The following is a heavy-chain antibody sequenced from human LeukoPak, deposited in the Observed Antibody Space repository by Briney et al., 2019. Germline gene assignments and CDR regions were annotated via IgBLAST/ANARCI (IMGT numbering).Heavy chain of an antibody. CDR2: ISHSGTT. Sequence: SETLSLTCAVSGDSITSAFHWGWVRHPPGKGLEWIGSISHSGTTYYAPSFKSRLTISLDSSKNQLSLKLSSVTAADTAVFFCARDHLACSGDTCFSAHWFDPWGQGTLVIVSS. V-gene: IGHV4-38-2*02. J-gene: IGHJ5*01. D-gene: IGHD2-15*01. CDR1: GDSITSAFH. CDR3: ARDHLACSGDTCFSAHWFDP.